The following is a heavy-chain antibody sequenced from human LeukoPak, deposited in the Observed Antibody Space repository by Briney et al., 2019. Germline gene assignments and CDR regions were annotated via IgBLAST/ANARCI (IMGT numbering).Heavy chain of an antibody. CDR2: IIPIFGTA. Sequence: SVKVSCKASGGTFSSYAISWVRQAPGQGLEWMGGIIPIFGTANYAQKFQGRVTITADESTSTAYMELSSLRSEDTAVYYCARGSRVATIWYYYYYMAVWGKGTTVTISS. CDR3: ARGSRVATIWYYYYYMAV. D-gene: IGHD5-12*01. V-gene: IGHV1-69*13. J-gene: IGHJ6*03. CDR1: GGTFSSYA.